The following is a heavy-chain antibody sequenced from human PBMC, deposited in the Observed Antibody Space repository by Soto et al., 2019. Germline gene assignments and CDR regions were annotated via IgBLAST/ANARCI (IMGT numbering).Heavy chain of an antibody. V-gene: IGHV3-30*03. D-gene: IGHD1-26*01. Sequence: QVQLVESGGGVVQPGRSLRLSCAASGFTFSSYGMHWVRQAPGKGLEWVAVLSYDGSNKYYADSVKGRFTITRDNSKNTLYPQMNSLRAEDTAVYYCARSPYSVSYLAYFDYWGQGPLVTVSS. CDR1: GFTFSSYG. CDR2: LSYDGSNK. CDR3: ARSPYSVSYLAYFDY. J-gene: IGHJ4*02.